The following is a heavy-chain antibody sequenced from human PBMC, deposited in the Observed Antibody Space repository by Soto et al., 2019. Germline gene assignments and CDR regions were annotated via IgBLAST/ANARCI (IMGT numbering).Heavy chain of an antibody. CDR1: GFTFDDYA. D-gene: IGHD3-3*01. CDR2: IAFNSGNT. J-gene: IGHJ4*02. Sequence: LRLSCAASGFTFDDYAMHWVRQAPGKGLEWVSGIAFNSGNTAYADSVKGRFTISRDNAKNSLYLQMNSLRAEDTALYYCAKDLRTSWIFGNFDSWGQGTLVTVSS. V-gene: IGHV3-9*01. CDR3: AKDLRTSWIFGNFDS.